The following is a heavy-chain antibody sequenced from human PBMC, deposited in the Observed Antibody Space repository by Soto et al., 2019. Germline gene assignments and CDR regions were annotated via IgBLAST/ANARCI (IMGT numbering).Heavy chain of an antibody. CDR2: IYYSGST. D-gene: IGHD1-26*01. CDR3: ARASGSYYYYYGMDV. Sequence: SETLSLTCTVSGGSISSGGYYWSWIRQHPGKGLEWIGYIYYSGSTYYNPSLKSRVTISVDTSKNQFSLKLSSVTAADTAVYYCARASGSYYYYYGMDVWGRGTTVTVSS. J-gene: IGHJ6*02. V-gene: IGHV4-31*03. CDR1: GGSISSGGYY.